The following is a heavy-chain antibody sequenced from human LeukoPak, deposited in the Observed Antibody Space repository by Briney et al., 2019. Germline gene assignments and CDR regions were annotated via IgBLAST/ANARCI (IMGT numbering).Heavy chain of an antibody. J-gene: IGHJ4*02. CDR3: AREGYYYDSGRYYYFFDY. CDR2: IYYSGST. CDR1: GDSISSYY. V-gene: IGHV4-59*01. D-gene: IGHD3-22*01. Sequence: SETLSLTCTVSGDSISSYYWSWIRQPPGKGLEWIGYIYYSGSTNYNPSLKSRVTISVDTSKNQFSLKLSSVTAADTAVYYCAREGYYYDSGRYYYFFDYWGQGTLVTVSS.